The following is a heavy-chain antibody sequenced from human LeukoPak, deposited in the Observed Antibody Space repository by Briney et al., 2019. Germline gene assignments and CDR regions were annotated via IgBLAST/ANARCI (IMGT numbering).Heavy chain of an antibody. Sequence: GGSLRLSCAASGFTFSSYSMNWVRQAPGKGLEWVSSISSSSSYIYYADSVKGRFTISRDNAKNSLYLQTNSLRAEDTAVYYCARDYYGSGSYTSWGQGTLVTVSS. J-gene: IGHJ4*02. V-gene: IGHV3-21*01. CDR2: ISSSSSYI. D-gene: IGHD3-10*01. CDR1: GFTFSSYS. CDR3: ARDYYGSGSYTS.